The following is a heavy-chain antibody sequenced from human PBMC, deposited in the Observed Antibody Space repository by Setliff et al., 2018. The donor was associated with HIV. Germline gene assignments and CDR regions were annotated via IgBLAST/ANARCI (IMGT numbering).Heavy chain of an antibody. Sequence: LSLTCTVSGASITSSYWTWIRQSPGRRLEYLGYIYYSGDSNYSPSLKSRLSMSLDASTSQFSLRLNSLTAADTAMYYCARFARDPTDWGRGILVTVSS. CDR1: GASITSSY. CDR3: ARFARDPTD. J-gene: IGHJ4*02. V-gene: IGHV4-59*08. CDR2: IYYSGDS.